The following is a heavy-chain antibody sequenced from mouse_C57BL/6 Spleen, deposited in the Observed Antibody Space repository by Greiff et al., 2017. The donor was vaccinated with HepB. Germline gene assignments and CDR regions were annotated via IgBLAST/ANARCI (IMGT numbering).Heavy chain of an antibody. CDR3: VSGLRGFAY. J-gene: IGHJ3*01. D-gene: IGHD2-4*01. Sequence: EVKVVESGGGLVQPKGSLKLSCAASGFSFNTYAMNWVRQAPGKGLEWVARIRSKSNNYATYYADSVKDRFTISRDDSESMLYLQMNNLKTEDTAMYYCVSGLRGFAYWGQGTLVTVSA. CDR1: GFSFNTYA. V-gene: IGHV10-1*01. CDR2: IRSKSNNYAT.